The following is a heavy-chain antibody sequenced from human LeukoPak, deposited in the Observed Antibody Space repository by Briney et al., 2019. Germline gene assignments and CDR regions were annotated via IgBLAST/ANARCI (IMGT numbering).Heavy chain of an antibody. V-gene: IGHV3-74*01. CDR1: GFTFSSYW. Sequence: GGSLRLSCAASGFTFSSYWMHWVRHAPRKGLVWVSRIKSDGRTRYADSVKGRFTISRDNAKNRVSLQMNSLRDEDTGVYYCARAPSEIGGYYPEYFRHWGQGTLVTVSP. CDR2: IKSDGRT. D-gene: IGHD3-22*01. J-gene: IGHJ1*01. CDR3: ARAPSEIGGYYPEYFRH.